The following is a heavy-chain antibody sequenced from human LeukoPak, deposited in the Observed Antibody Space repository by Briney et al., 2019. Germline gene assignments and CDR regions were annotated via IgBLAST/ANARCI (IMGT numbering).Heavy chain of an antibody. D-gene: IGHD3-10*01. V-gene: IGHV5-51*01. J-gene: IGHJ4*02. Sequence: GESLQISCQGSGYSFTSYWIGWVRQMTGKGLEWMGILYSGDLDTRYSPSFQGQVTTSADKSISTAYLQWSSLTASDTAMYYCARQKVTVVRGVIITEYFDYWGQGTLVTVSS. CDR1: GYSFTSYW. CDR2: LYSGDLDT. CDR3: ARQKVTVVRGVIITEYFDY.